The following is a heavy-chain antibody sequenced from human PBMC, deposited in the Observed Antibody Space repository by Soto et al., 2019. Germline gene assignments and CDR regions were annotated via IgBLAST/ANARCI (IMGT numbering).Heavy chain of an antibody. J-gene: IGHJ5*02. CDR2: IYYSGST. D-gene: IGHD3-10*01. CDR3: ARTPMVRGVIMLFDP. CDR1: GGSISSSSYY. Sequence: PSETLSLTCTVSGGSISSSSYYWGWIRQPPGKGLEWIGSIYYSGSTYYNPSLKSRVTISVDTSKNQFSLKLSSVTAADTAVYYCARTPMVRGVIMLFDPWGQGTLVTVSS. V-gene: IGHV4-39*01.